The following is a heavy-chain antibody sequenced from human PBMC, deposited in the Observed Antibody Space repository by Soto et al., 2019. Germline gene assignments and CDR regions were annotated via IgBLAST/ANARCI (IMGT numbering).Heavy chain of an antibody. D-gene: IGHD6-13*01. CDR1: GDSVSSNSAA. CDR2: TYYRSKWYN. J-gene: IGHJ6*02. V-gene: IGHV6-1*01. Sequence: SQTLSLTCAISGDSVSSNSAAWNWVRQSPSRGLEWLGRTYYRSKWYNDYAVSVKSRITINPDTSKNQFSLQLNSVTPEDTAVYYCEREQLFRCGYYYDGKAFGAQGTTDPVSS. CDR3: EREQLFRCGYYYDGKAF.